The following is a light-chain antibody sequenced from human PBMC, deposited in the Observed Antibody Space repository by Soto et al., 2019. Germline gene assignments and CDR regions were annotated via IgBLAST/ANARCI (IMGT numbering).Light chain of an antibody. Sequence: QSVLTQPAYVSGSPGQSITISCTGTSSDVGGYNYVSWYQQHPGKAPKLMIYDVSNRPSGVSNRFSGSKSGNTASLTISGLQAEVVAFFFCISHTPRTTPNIVFAPGSTV. CDR3: ISHTPRTTPNIV. CDR1: SSDVGGYNY. J-gene: IGLJ1*01. CDR2: DVS. V-gene: IGLV2-14*01.